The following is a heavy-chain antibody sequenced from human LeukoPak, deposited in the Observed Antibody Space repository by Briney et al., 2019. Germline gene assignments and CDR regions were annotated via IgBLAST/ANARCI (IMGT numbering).Heavy chain of an antibody. J-gene: IGHJ4*02. CDR1: GFTFSSYG. CDR3: AKDHRYCSSTSCYVDY. V-gene: IGHV3-30*02. CDR2: IRYDGSNK. D-gene: IGHD2-2*01. Sequence: GGSLRLSCAASGFTFSSYGMHWVRQAPGKGLEWVAFIRYDGSNKYYADSVKGRFTISRDNSKNTLYLQMNSPRAEDTAVYYCAKDHRYCSSTSCYVDYWGQGTLVTVSS.